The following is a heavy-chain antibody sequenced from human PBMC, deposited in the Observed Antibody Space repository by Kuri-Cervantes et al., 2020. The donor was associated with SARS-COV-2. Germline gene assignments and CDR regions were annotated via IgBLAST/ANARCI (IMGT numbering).Heavy chain of an antibody. D-gene: IGHD1-7*01. Sequence: ESLKISCTVSGGSISSSSYYWGWIRQPPGKGLEWIGSIYYSGSTYYNPSLKSRVTISVDTSKNQFSLKLSSVTAADTAVYYCASSRNWDSYWYFDLWGRGTLVTVSS. V-gene: IGHV4-39*01. CDR2: IYYSGST. J-gene: IGHJ2*01. CDR1: GGSISSSSYY. CDR3: ASSRNWDSYWYFDL.